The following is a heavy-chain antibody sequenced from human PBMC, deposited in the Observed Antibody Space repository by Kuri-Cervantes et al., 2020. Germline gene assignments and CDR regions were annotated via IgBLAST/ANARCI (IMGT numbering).Heavy chain of an antibody. V-gene: IGHV3-33*01. CDR2: IWYDGSNK. Sequence: GESLKISCTASGSTFSSYGMHWVRQAPGKGLEWVAVIWYDGSNKYYADSVKGRFTISRDNSKNTLYLQINSLRAEDTAVYYCARGSSSFDYWGQGTLVTVS. CDR3: ARGSSSFDY. J-gene: IGHJ4*02. CDR1: GSTFSSYG. D-gene: IGHD6-6*01.